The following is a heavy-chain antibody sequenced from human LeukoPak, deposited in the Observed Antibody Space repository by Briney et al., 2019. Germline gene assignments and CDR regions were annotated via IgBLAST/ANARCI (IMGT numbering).Heavy chain of an antibody. CDR1: GFTVSSNY. Sequence: PGGSLRLSCAASGFTVSSNYMSWVRQAPGKGLEWVSVIHSGGSTYYADSVKGRFTISRDNAKNMLYLHMNTLRAEDTAVYYCARGSGSYDWFDPWGQGTLVTVSS. J-gene: IGHJ5*02. CDR3: ARGSGSYDWFDP. CDR2: IHSGGST. V-gene: IGHV3-66*01. D-gene: IGHD3-10*01.